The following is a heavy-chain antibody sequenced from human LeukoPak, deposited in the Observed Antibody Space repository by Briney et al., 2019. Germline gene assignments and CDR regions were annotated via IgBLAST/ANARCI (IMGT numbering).Heavy chain of an antibody. D-gene: IGHD2-2*01. J-gene: IGHJ4*02. Sequence: TSVTLSLTCTVSGGSISSYYWSWIRQPAGKGLEWIGRIYTSGSTNYNPCLKSRVTMSVDTSKNQFSLKLSSVTAADTAVYYCARGVVVVPAAYYFDYWGQGTLVTVSS. CDR1: GGSISSYY. CDR2: IYTSGST. CDR3: ARGVVVVPAAYYFDY. V-gene: IGHV4-4*07.